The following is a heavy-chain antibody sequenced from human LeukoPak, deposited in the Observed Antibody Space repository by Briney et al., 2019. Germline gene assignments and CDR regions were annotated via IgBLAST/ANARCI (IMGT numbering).Heavy chain of an antibody. CDR3: ARVGHVAAAGKAGPSLDY. Sequence: SGTLSLTCAVSGGSISSSNWWSWVRQPPGKGLEWIGEIYHSGSTNYNPSLKSRVTISVDKSKNQFSLKLSSVTAADTAVYYCARVGHVAAAGKAGPSLDYWGQGTLVTVSS. CDR1: GGSISSSNW. V-gene: IGHV4-4*02. CDR2: IYHSGST. J-gene: IGHJ4*02. D-gene: IGHD6-13*01.